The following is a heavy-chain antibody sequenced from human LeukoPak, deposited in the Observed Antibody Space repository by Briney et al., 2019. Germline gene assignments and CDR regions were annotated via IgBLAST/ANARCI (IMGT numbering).Heavy chain of an antibody. Sequence: GGSLRLSCAASGFTFDDYAMHWVRQAPGKGLEWVSLITWDGGSTYYADSVKGRFTISRDNSKNSLYLQMDSLRAEDTALYYCAKGRASMIDSPFDYWGQGTLVTVSS. V-gene: IGHV3-43D*03. J-gene: IGHJ4*02. CDR3: AKGRASMIDSPFDY. CDR2: ITWDGGST. CDR1: GFTFDDYA. D-gene: IGHD3-22*01.